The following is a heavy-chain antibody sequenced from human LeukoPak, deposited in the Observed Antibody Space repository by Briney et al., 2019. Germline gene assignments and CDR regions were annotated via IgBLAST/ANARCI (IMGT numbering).Heavy chain of an antibody. CDR1: GFSIRTSEVS. V-gene: IGHV2-5*02. J-gene: IGHJ4*02. CDR2: IYWDDGK. D-gene: IGHD3-10*01. CDR3: VHIGYGFL. Sequence: SGPTPVNPPQTLTLTCTFSGFSIRTSEVSVGWIRQPPGKALEWLALIYWDDGKGYTPSLKSRLTITKDTSKNQVVLTMTNMDPVDTATYYCVHIGYGFLWGQGTLVTVSS.